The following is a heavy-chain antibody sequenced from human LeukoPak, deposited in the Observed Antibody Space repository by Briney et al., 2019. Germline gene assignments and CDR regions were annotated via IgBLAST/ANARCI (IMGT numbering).Heavy chain of an antibody. CDR2: IYSGGST. V-gene: IGHV3-66*01. J-gene: IGHJ4*02. CDR1: EFSVGSNY. D-gene: IGHD6-6*01. Sequence: GGSLRLSCAASEFSVGSNYMTWVRQAPGKGLEWVSLIYSGGSTYYADSVKGRFTISRDNSKNTLYLQMNSLRAEDTAVYYCARDKGTSYLSSFDYWGQGTLVTVSS. CDR3: ARDKGTSYLSSFDY.